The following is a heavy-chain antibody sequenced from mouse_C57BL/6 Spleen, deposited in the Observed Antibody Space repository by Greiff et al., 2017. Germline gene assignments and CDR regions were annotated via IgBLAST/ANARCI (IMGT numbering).Heavy chain of an antibody. V-gene: IGHV3-1*01. CDR3: ARGGDYYGSSYNWYFDV. D-gene: IGHD1-1*01. Sequence: EVQLQESGPGMVKPSQSLSLTCTVTGYSITSGYDWHWIRHFPGNKLEWMGYISYSGSTNYNPSLKSRISITHDTSKNYFFLKLNSVTTEDTATYYCARGGDYYGSSYNWYFDVWGTGTTVTVSS. CDR2: ISYSGST. J-gene: IGHJ1*03. CDR1: GYSITSGYD.